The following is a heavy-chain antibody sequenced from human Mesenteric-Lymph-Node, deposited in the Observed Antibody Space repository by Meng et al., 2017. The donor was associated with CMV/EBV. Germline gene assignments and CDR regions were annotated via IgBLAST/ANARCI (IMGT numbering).Heavy chain of an antibody. V-gene: IGHV4-34*01. CDR2: INHSGST. D-gene: IGHD3-9*01. CDR1: GGSFSGYY. J-gene: IGHJ4*02. Sequence: QVQLTSWGPGMFKPSETLSVTCAGYGGSFSGYYWNWIRQSPEKGLEWIGEINHSGSTTYNPSFTSRIIISVDTSTNQISLNMSSVTAADAAVYYCARGSSYDILTGYFDYWGQGALVTVSS. CDR3: ARGSSYDILTGYFDY.